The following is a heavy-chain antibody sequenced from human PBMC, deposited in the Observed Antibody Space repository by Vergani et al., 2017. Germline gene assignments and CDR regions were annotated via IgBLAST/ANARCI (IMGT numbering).Heavy chain of an antibody. CDR1: GYTFRSYA. Sequence: VQLVQSGAEVKKPGASVKVSCKASGYTFRSYAMSWVRQAPGKGLEWVSAISGSGGSTYYADSVKGRFTISRDNSNNTLYLQMNSLRAEDTAVYFCAFISLWAYQLLHYFDYWGQGTLVTVSS. J-gene: IGHJ4*02. CDR3: AFISLWAYQLLHYFDY. V-gene: IGHV3-23*04. CDR2: ISGSGGST. D-gene: IGHD2-2*01.